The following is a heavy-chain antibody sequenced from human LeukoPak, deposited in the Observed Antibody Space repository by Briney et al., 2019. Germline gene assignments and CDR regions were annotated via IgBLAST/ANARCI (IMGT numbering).Heavy chain of an antibody. Sequence: GGSLRLSCAASGFTFDDYAMHWVRQAPGKGLEWVSLISWDGGFTYYADSVKGRFTMSRDNAKNSLYLQMNSLRAEDTAVYYCARDNSGWSLDPWGQGTLVTVSS. D-gene: IGHD6-19*01. CDR3: ARDNSGWSLDP. J-gene: IGHJ5*02. CDR1: GFTFDDYA. CDR2: ISWDGGFT. V-gene: IGHV3-43D*03.